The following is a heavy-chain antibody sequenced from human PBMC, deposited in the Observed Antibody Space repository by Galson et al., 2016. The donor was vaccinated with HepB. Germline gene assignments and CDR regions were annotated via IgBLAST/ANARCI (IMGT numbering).Heavy chain of an antibody. CDR2: SPHSGNT. V-gene: IGHV4-61*01. Sequence: SSDSYYWTWIRQPPGKGLEWIGFSPHSGNTTCNPSLKSRVTISVDTSKNQFSLKMTSVTAADTAVYYCARDQNGSYMAYWGLGTLVTVSS. CDR3: ARDQNGSYMAY. J-gene: IGHJ4*02. CDR1: SSDSYY. D-gene: IGHD1-26*01.